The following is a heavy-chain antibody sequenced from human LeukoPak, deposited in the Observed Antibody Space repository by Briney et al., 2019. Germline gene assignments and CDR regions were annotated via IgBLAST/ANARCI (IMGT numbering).Heavy chain of an antibody. J-gene: IGHJ5*01. V-gene: IGHV3-30*04. Sequence: GGSLRLSCEASGFTFSPYAFHWVRQAPGKGLEWVTVILFDGSSKYYADSVKGRFTISRDDSKNTLYLHMNSLNSGDTGVYYCARDRCRYSFGCGADSWGQGTLVTVSS. D-gene: IGHD5-18*01. CDR2: ILFDGSSK. CDR3: ARDRCRYSFGCGADS. CDR1: GFTFSPYA.